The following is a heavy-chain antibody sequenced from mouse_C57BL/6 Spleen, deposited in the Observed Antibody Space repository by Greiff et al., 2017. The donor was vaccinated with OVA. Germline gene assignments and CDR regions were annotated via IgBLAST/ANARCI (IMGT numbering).Heavy chain of an antibody. CDR3: ARRGSSNYFDY. CDR2: IYPSDSET. D-gene: IGHD1-1*01. J-gene: IGHJ2*01. V-gene: IGHV1-61*01. Sequence: QVQLQQPGAELVRPGSSVKLSCKASGYTFTSYWMDWVKQRPGQGLEWIGNIYPSDSETHYNQKFKDKATLTVDKSSSTAYMQLSSLTSEDSAVYYCARRGSSNYFDYWGQGTTLTVSS. CDR1: GYTFTSYW.